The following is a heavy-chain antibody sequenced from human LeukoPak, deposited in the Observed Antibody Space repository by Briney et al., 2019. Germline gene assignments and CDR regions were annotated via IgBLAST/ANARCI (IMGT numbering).Heavy chain of an antibody. D-gene: IGHD6-19*01. J-gene: IGHJ6*03. CDR2: ISCSGGRT. CDR1: GFTFSSYA. V-gene: IGHV3-23*01. Sequence: PGESLRLSCAVSGFTFSSYAMSWVRPAPGRGVVWVSDISCSGGRTYYADSVKGRFTISRDNSKNTLYLQMNGLRAEDTAVYYCAKQAGTTSYYYNYMDVWGKGTTVTVSS. CDR3: AKQAGTTSYYYNYMDV.